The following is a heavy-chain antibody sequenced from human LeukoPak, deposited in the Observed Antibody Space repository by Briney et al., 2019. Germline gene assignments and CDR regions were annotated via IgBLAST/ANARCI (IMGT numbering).Heavy chain of an antibody. CDR3: AREPGDSGWYRAFDY. CDR2: IWYDGSNK. CDR1: GFTFSSYG. Sequence: PGRSLRLSCAASGFTFSSYGMHWVRQAPGKGLEWVAVIWYDGSNKYYADSVKGRFTISRDNSKNTLYLQMNSLRAEDTAVYYCAREPGDSGWYRAFDYWGQGTLVTVSS. D-gene: IGHD6-19*01. J-gene: IGHJ4*02. V-gene: IGHV3-33*01.